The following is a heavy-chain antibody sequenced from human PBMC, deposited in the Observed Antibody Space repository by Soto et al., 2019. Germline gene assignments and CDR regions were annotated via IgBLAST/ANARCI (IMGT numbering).Heavy chain of an antibody. V-gene: IGHV3-48*01. D-gene: IGHD1-1*01. CDR1: GFTFSSYS. Sequence: VQLVESGGGLVQPGGSLRLSCAASGFTFSSYSMNWVRQAPGKGLEWVSYISSSSSTIYYADSVKGRFTISRDNAKNSLYLQMNSLRAEDTAVYYCARDRWGWNDDPQRDAFDIWGQGTMVTVSS. CDR3: ARDRWGWNDDPQRDAFDI. J-gene: IGHJ3*02. CDR2: ISSSSSTI.